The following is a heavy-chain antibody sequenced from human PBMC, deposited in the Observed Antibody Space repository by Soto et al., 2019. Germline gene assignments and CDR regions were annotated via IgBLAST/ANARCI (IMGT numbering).Heavy chain of an antibody. Sequence: ASVKVSCKASGYAFTRYTMNWVRQAPGQRLEWMGWINPDNGNTKSSQKFQDRVIITRDTSASTAYMDLSSLRSEDTAVYYCARGIATGQLDPWGQGTLVTVSS. D-gene: IGHD2-15*01. CDR3: ARGIATGQLDP. CDR2: INPDNGNT. CDR1: GYAFTRYT. J-gene: IGHJ5*02. V-gene: IGHV1-3*01.